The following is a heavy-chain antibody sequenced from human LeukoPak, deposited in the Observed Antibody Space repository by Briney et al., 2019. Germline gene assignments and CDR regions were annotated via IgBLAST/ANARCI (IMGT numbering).Heavy chain of an antibody. V-gene: IGHV3-30*18. CDR3: AKGYYDFWSGYHPPDY. Sequence: PGGSLRLSCAASGFTFSSYGMHWVRQAPGKGLEWVAVISYDGSNKYYADSVKGRFTISRDNSKNTLYLQMNSLRAEDTAVYYCAKGYYDFWSGYHPPDYWGQGTLVTVSS. D-gene: IGHD3-3*01. CDR2: ISYDGSNK. J-gene: IGHJ4*02. CDR1: GFTFSSYG.